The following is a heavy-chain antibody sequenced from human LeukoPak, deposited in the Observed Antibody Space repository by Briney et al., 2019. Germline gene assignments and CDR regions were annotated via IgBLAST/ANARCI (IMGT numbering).Heavy chain of an antibody. CDR3: ARDLMDTAMWEFDY. V-gene: IGHV1-2*02. Sequence: ASVKVSCKASGYTFTDYNIHWVRQAPGQGLEWMGWINPNSGGTKYTQKFQGRVTLTRDTSISTAYMELSGLRSDDTAVYHCARDLMDTAMWEFDYWGQGTLVTVSS. D-gene: IGHD5-18*01. CDR1: GYTFTDYN. CDR2: INPNSGGT. J-gene: IGHJ4*02.